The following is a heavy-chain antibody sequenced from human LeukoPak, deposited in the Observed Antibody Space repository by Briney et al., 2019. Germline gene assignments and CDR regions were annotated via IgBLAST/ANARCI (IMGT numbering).Heavy chain of an antibody. Sequence: PGGSLRLSCAASGFTFSSYAMSWVRQAPGKGLEWVSLISGSGGSTYYADSVKGRFTISRDNAKNSLYLQMNSLRAEDTAVYYCARARKMVIFLLSDAFDIWGQGTMVTVSS. J-gene: IGHJ3*02. CDR1: GFTFSSYA. CDR2: ISGSGGST. V-gene: IGHV3-23*01. CDR3: ARARKMVIFLLSDAFDI. D-gene: IGHD3-22*01.